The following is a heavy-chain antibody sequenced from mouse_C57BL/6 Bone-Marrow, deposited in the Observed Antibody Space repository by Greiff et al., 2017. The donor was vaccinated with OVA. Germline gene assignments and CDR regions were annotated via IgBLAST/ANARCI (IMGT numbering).Heavy chain of an antibody. J-gene: IGHJ1*03. Sequence: LMESEGGLVQPGSSMKLSCTASGFTFSDYYMAWVRQVPEKGLEWVANINYDGSSTYYLDSLKSRFIISRDNAKNSLYLQMSSLKSEDTATYYCARDLWYFDVWGTGTTVTVSS. V-gene: IGHV5-16*01. CDR1: GFTFSDYY. CDR3: ARDLWYFDV. CDR2: INYDGSST.